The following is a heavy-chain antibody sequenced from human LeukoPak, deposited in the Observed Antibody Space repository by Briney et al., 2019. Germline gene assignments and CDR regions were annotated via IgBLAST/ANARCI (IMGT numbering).Heavy chain of an antibody. Sequence: GRSLRLSCAASGFTVSSNYMRWVRQGPGKRLEWVSGIYSGGSTYYADSVKGRFTISRDNSKNTLYLQMSSLRAEDTAVYYCARGIAVAGCNHDAFDIWGQGTMVTVSS. D-gene: IGHD6-19*01. CDR2: IYSGGST. J-gene: IGHJ3*02. CDR3: ARGIAVAGCNHDAFDI. V-gene: IGHV3-53*01. CDR1: GFTVSSNY.